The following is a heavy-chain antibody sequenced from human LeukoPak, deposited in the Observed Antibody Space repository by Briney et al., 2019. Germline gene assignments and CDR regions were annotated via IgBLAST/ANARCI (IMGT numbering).Heavy chain of an antibody. Sequence: GGSLRLSCEASGFIFSSYEMNWVRQAPGKWLEWVSYISSSGSTKYYADSVKGRFTISRDNSKNTLYLQMNSLRAEDTAVYYCAKDGRPPYSYGPKYGLDYWGQGTLVTVSS. CDR2: ISSSGSTK. CDR1: GFIFSSYE. V-gene: IGHV3-48*03. D-gene: IGHD5-18*01. CDR3: AKDGRPPYSYGPKYGLDY. J-gene: IGHJ4*02.